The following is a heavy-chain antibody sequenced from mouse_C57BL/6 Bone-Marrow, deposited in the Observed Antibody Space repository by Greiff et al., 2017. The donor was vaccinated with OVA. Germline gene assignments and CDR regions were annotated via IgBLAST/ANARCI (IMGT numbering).Heavy chain of an antibody. CDR1: GYSITSGYY. D-gene: IGHD2-3*01. Sequence: EVQRVESGPGLVKPSQSLSLTCSVTGYSITSGYYWNWIRQFPGNKLEWMGYISYDGSNNYNPSLKNRISITRDTSKNQFFLKLNSVTTEDTATYYCARSDGYYFDYWGQGTTLTVSS. CDR3: ARSDGYYFDY. CDR2: ISYDGSN. V-gene: IGHV3-6*01. J-gene: IGHJ2*01.